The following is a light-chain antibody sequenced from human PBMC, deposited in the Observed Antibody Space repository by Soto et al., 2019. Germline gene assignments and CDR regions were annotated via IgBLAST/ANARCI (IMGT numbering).Light chain of an antibody. V-gene: IGKV4-1*01. CDR1: QSLLASSNNKDF. J-gene: IGKJ4*01. CDR3: HQFYSAPLT. CDR2: WAS. Sequence: DIVLTQSPDSLAVSLGERASISCKSSQSLLASSNNKDFLAWYQQKPGQSPKVLIYWASTRESVVPERYSGSGSGTDFTLTISSLQAEDVAVYYCHQFYSAPLTFGGGTKVEIK.